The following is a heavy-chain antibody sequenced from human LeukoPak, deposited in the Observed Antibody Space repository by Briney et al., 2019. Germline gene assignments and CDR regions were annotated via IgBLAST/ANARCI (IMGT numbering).Heavy chain of an antibody. CDR3: ARGVTDSSSSVPFTPPDY. CDR1: GFTFSSYA. V-gene: IGHV3-64*01. Sequence: TGGSLRLSCAASGFTFSSYAMHSVRQAPGKGLEYVSAISSNGGSTYYANSVKGRFTISRDNSKNTLYLQMGSLRAEDMAVYYCARGVTDSSSSVPFTPPDYWGQGTLVTVSS. CDR2: ISSNGGST. D-gene: IGHD6-6*01. J-gene: IGHJ4*02.